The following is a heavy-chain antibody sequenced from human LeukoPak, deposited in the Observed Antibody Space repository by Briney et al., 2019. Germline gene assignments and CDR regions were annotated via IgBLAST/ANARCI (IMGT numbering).Heavy chain of an antibody. CDR3: ARLYVGSSWSFDY. CDR2: IYYNGST. V-gene: IGHV4-30-4*01. Sequence: KSSETLSLTCTVSGGSISSGDYYWSWIRQPPGKGLEWIGYIYYNGSTYYNPSLKSRLTISIDTSKNQFSLNLTSVTAADAAVYYCARLYVGSSWSFDYWGQGTLVTVSS. J-gene: IGHJ4*02. D-gene: IGHD6-13*01. CDR1: GGSISSGDYY.